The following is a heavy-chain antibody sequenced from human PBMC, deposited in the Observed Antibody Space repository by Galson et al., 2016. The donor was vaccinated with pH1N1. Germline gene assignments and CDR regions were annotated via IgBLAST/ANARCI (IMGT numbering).Heavy chain of an antibody. J-gene: IGHJ6*02. Sequence: SLRLSCAASGFTFSSYWMSWVRQAPGKGLEWVANKKQDGSEKYYVDSVKGRFTISRDNAKNSLYLQMNSLRAEDTAVYYCTRDLGGEDYYNGMDGWGQGTTVTVSS. CDR3: TRDLGGEDYYNGMDG. V-gene: IGHV3-7*01. CDR1: GFTFSSYW. CDR2: KKQDGSEK. D-gene: IGHD3-10*01.